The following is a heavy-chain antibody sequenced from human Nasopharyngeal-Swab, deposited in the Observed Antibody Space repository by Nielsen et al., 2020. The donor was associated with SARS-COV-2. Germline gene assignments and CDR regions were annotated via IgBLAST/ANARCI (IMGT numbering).Heavy chain of an antibody. Sequence: SGPTLVKPTQTLTLTCTFSGFSLSTSGVCVTWIRQPPGKALEWLALIAWDDDKYYTPSLKTRLTISKDTTKHQVVLTMTNMDPVDTATYYCARLANSPYDAFDFWGQGTMVTVSS. D-gene: IGHD4-23*01. CDR2: IAWDDDK. J-gene: IGHJ3*01. CDR1: GFSLSTSGVC. V-gene: IGHV2-70*12. CDR3: ARLANSPYDAFDF.